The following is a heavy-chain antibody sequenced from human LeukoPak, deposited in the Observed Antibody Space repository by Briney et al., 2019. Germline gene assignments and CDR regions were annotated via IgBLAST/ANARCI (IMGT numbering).Heavy chain of an antibody. CDR3: ARERGGVYSYGPGGAFDI. CDR2: IRYDGSNK. CDR1: GFTFSSYG. J-gene: IGHJ3*02. V-gene: IGHV3-30*02. Sequence: PGGSLRLSCAASGFTFSSYGMHWVRQAPGKGLEWVAFIRYDGSNKYSADSVKGRFTISRDNSKNTLYLQMNSLRAEDTAVYYCARERGGVYSYGPGGAFDIWGQGTMVTVSS. D-gene: IGHD5-18*01.